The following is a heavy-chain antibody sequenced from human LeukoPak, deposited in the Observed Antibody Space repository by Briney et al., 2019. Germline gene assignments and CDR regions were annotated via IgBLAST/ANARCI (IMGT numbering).Heavy chain of an antibody. CDR1: GGSINSGTYY. V-gene: IGHV4-61*09. Sequence: SETLSLTCTVSGGSINSGTYYWGWIRQPAGKGLEWIGHIYTSGNTNYNPSLKSRVTISLDTSKNQFSLKLSSVTAADTAVYYCARGESYHSFWGQGTLVTVSS. CDR2: IYTSGNT. CDR3: ARGESYHSF. J-gene: IGHJ4*02. D-gene: IGHD1-26*01.